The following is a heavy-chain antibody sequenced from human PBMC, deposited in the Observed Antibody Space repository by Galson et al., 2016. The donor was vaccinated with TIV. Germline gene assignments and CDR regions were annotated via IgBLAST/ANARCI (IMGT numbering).Heavy chain of an antibody. CDR2: INPNSGGT. CDR1: GYTFTEYY. V-gene: IGHV1-2*04. Sequence: SVKVSCKASGYTFTEYYIHWVRQAPGQGLEWMGWINPNSGGTMYARKFQGWVTMTRDTSITTAYMELSRLKSDDTAVYYCAKIGQEPDVFDIWGQGTMVTVFS. D-gene: IGHD1-14*01. CDR3: AKIGQEPDVFDI. J-gene: IGHJ3*02.